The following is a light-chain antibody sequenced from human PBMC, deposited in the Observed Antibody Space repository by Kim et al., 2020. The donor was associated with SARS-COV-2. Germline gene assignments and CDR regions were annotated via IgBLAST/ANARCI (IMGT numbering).Light chain of an antibody. V-gene: IGKV3-20*01. Sequence: PGETATLSCRASQTVTSSYLAWYQHKSGQPPRLLIYDSSKRAAGVSDRFRGSGSGADFTLTISRLEPEDFAVYFCQQYGNPPQTFGPGTKLE. CDR2: DSS. J-gene: IGKJ2*01. CDR3: QQYGNPPQT. CDR1: QTVTSSY.